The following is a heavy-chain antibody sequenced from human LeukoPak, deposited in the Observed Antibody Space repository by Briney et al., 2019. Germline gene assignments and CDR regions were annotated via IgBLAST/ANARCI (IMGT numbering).Heavy chain of an antibody. V-gene: IGHV3-7*04. CDR2: IKQDGSKK. Sequence: GGSLRLSCVASGFPFSSYWMTWVRQAPGKGLEWVANIKQDGSKKSYVDSVKGRFTISRDNAKNSLYLQMNSLRAEDTAIYFCTRVGYIDEGIDYWGQGTLVTVSS. CDR3: TRVGYIDEGIDY. J-gene: IGHJ4*02. CDR1: GFPFSSYW. D-gene: IGHD5-24*01.